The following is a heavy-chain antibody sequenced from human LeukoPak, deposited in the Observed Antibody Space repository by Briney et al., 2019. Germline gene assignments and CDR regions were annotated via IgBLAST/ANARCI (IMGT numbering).Heavy chain of an antibody. CDR1: GFTFSSYY. CDR2: INRDGSEK. Sequence: GGPLTLSCTASGFTFSSYYMTWVRQAPGKGLESVANINRDGSEKSSVDSVKGRFTISRDNAKKSLYLQMNSLRAEDAAVYYCARDLSQFCSGTYDYWGQGTLVTVSS. CDR3: ARDLSQFCSGTYDY. V-gene: IGHV3-7*04. D-gene: IGHD3-10*02. J-gene: IGHJ4*02.